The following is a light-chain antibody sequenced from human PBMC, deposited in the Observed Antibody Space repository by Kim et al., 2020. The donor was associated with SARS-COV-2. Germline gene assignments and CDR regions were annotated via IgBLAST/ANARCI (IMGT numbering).Light chain of an antibody. CDR2: AAS. CDR1: QSVYNG. J-gene: IGKJ2*01. CDR3: QQYTIFPPHT. V-gene: IGKV3-15*01. Sequence: EVVMTQSPATLSVSPGERVTLSCRASQSVYNGLAWYQQKPGQPPRLLIYAASTRATGTPARFSGSGSGADFTLTISSLQSEDFAVYYCQQYTIFPPHTFGRGTKLEI.